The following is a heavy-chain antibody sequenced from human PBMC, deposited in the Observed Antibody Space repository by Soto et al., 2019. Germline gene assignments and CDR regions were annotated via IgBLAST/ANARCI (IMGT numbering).Heavy chain of an antibody. V-gene: IGHV3-48*03. CDR2: ISSSGSTI. J-gene: IGHJ4*01. Sequence: GGSLILSCSASGFTFSSYEMNWVRQAPGKGLEWVSYISSSGSTIYYADSVKGRFTISRDNAKNSLYLQIDSLRVEDTAIYYCVRGTPTPGLDIWGHGTPVTVSS. CDR3: VRGTPTPGLDI. D-gene: IGHD1-1*01. CDR1: GFTFSSYE.